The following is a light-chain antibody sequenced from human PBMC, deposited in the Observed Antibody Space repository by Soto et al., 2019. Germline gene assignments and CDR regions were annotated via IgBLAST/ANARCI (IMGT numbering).Light chain of an antibody. J-gene: IGKJ5*01. V-gene: IGKV1-9*01. CDR2: AAS. CDR3: QQLNSFPIT. CDR1: QVISSY. Sequence: DIQLTRAPSFLSASAGDRVTITCRASQVISSYLAWYQQKPGRAPKLLIYAASTLQSGVPSRFSGSGSGTEFTLTITSLQPEDFATYYCQQLNSFPITFGQGTRLEIK.